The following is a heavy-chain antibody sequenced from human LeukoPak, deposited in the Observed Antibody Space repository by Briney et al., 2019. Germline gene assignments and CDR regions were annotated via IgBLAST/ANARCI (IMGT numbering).Heavy chain of an antibody. D-gene: IGHD6-13*01. CDR1: GYTFTGYY. CDR3: ARDRSSSWYPVAAFDI. J-gene: IGHJ3*02. V-gene: IGHV1-18*04. CDR2: ISAYNGNT. Sequence: GASVKVSCKASGYTFTGYYMHWVRQAPGQGLEWMGWISAYNGNTNYAQKLQGRVTMTTDTSTSIAYMELRSLRSDDTAVYYCARDRSSSWYPVAAFDIWGQGTMVTVSS.